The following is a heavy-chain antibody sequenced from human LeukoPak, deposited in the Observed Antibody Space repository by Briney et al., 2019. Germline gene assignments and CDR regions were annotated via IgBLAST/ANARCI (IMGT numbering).Heavy chain of an antibody. CDR3: DGSDF. J-gene: IGHJ4*02. Sequence: GGSLRLSCAASGFAFASYAMGWVRQPPGKGLEWVSTISESGSQTHYADSVQGRFTISRDNSKNTLHLQMNNLRAEDTAIYYCDGSDFWGQGTLVTVSS. V-gene: IGHV3-23*01. CDR2: ISESGSQT. D-gene: IGHD3/OR15-3a*01. CDR1: GFAFASYA.